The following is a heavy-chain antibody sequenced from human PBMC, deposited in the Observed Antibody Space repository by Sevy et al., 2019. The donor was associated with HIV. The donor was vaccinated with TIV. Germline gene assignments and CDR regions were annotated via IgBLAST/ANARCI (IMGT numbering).Heavy chain of an antibody. CDR1: GFSINNDYY. CDR2: IYHSGNT. Sequence: SETLSLTCTVSGFSINNDYYWGWIRQPPGKGLEWIASIYHSGNTFYNSSLKTRVTISLDTSKNQFSLRLSSVTAADTAVNYCARHLGRGGTANDAFNIWGQGTMVTVSS. J-gene: IGHJ3*02. V-gene: IGHV4-38-2*02. D-gene: IGHD2-21*02. CDR3: ARHLGRGGTANDAFNI.